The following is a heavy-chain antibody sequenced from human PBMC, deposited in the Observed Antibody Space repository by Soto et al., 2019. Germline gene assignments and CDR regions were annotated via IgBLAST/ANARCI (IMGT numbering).Heavy chain of an antibody. CDR2: ISSDGGST. V-gene: IGHV3-64*01. CDR3: ARGYSSSWLLFDY. J-gene: IGHJ4*02. Sequence: GGSLRLSCAASGFPFSSHAMHWVRQAPGKGLEYVSTISSDGGSTYYANSVKGRFTISRDNSKNTLYLQMGSLRAEDMAVYYCARGYSSSWLLFDYWGQGTLVTVSS. CDR1: GFPFSSHA. D-gene: IGHD6-13*01.